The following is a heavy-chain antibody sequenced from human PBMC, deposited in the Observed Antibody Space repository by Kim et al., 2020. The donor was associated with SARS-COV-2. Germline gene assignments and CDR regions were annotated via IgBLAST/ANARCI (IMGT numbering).Heavy chain of an antibody. CDR1: GASITSRTYY. CDR2: VSYSGGN. J-gene: IGHJ4*02. CDR3: ARDASIRYYFDY. V-gene: IGHV4-39*02. Sequence: SETLSLTCPVSGASITSRTYYWTWLRQPPGKGLEWIGSVSYSGGNHYDKSRMSLSLDAPKNEFSLKLTSVTAAYTAVYFSARDASIRYYFDYWGQVAPVT.